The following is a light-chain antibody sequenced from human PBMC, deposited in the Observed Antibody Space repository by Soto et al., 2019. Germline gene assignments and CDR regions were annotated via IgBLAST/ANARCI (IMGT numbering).Light chain of an antibody. Sequence: DIQMTQSPSSLSASVGDRVTITCRASQSIVDYLNWYQQKPGKAPKLLIYAASSLQSGVPSRFSGGGYGTDFSLTVDSLQPEDTATYYCQQYDHPPYTFGQGTKLEIK. J-gene: IGKJ2*01. CDR2: AAS. CDR1: QSIVDY. CDR3: QQYDHPPYT. V-gene: IGKV1-39*01.